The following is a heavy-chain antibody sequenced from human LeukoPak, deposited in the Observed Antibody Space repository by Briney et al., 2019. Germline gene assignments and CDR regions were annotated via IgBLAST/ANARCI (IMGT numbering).Heavy chain of an antibody. Sequence: SQTLSLTCAISGDSVSSNSAAWNWIRQSPPRGLEWLGRTYYRSKWYNDYAVSVKSRVTINPDTSKNQFSLQLNSVTPEDTAVYYCARVETLQDAFDIWGQGTMVTVSS. V-gene: IGHV6-1*01. CDR1: GDSVSSNSAA. D-gene: IGHD5-24*01. J-gene: IGHJ3*02. CDR3: ARVETLQDAFDI. CDR2: TYYRSKWYN.